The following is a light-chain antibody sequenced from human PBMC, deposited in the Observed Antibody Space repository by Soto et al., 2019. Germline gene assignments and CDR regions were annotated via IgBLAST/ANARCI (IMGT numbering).Light chain of an antibody. CDR1: SSDVGSYSL. CDR3: CSYAGNTYV. Sequence: QAVLTQPASVSGSPGQSITISCTGTSSDVGSYSLVSWYQQHPGKAPKVLIYEVSERPSGVSNRFSGAKSGNTASLTISGLQAEDEAGYYCCSYAGNTYVFGTGTKLTVL. CDR2: EVS. V-gene: IGLV2-23*02. J-gene: IGLJ1*01.